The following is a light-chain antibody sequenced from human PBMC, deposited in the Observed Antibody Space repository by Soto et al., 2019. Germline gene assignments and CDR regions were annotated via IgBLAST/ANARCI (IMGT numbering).Light chain of an antibody. J-gene: IGLJ1*01. CDR2: EVS. V-gene: IGLV2-14*01. Sequence: QSVLAQPSSVSGSPGQSITISCTGTSTDVGGYNYVSWCQHHPGKGPKLIIYEVSNRPSGVSDRFSGSKSGNKASLIISNLXAEDESDYYCGSYTSTDTPFVFGTGTKVTVL. CDR3: GSYTSTDTPFV. CDR1: STDVGGYNY.